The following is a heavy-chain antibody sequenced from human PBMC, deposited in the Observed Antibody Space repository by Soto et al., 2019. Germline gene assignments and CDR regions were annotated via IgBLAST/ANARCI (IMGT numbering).Heavy chain of an antibody. CDR3: ARIGWLPQIDY. V-gene: IGHV4-34*01. J-gene: IGHJ4*02. D-gene: IGHD3-22*01. Sequence: QVQLQQWGAGLLKPSETLSLTCAVYGGSFSGYYWSWIRQPPGKGLEWIGEINHSGSTNYNPSLKSRVTISVDTSKNQFSLKLSSVTAADTAVFYCARIGWLPQIDYWGQGTLVTVSS. CDR1: GGSFSGYY. CDR2: INHSGST.